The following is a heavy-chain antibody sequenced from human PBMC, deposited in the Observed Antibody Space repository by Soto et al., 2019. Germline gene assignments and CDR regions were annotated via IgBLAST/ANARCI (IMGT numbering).Heavy chain of an antibody. V-gene: IGHV3-13*05. J-gene: IGHJ6*02. CDR3: ARTDRDFYGLDV. CDR2: ISAAGDP. Sequence: EVQLVESGGGLVQPGGSLRLSCEASGFTFRNYDMHWVRQGTGKGLEWVSGISAAGDPDYADSVEGRFTISRENAQNPFFLQMNSLRVGDPAVYYCARTDRDFYGLDVWGQGTTVIVSS. CDR1: GFTFRNYD.